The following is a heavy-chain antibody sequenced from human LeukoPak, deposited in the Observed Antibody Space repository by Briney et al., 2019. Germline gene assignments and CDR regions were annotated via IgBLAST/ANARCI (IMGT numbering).Heavy chain of an antibody. CDR3: TTPLGYCVSTNCYVRFDP. Sequence: ASVKVSCKVSGYNLIDLNMHWVRQAPGEGLEWMGGFDPKEDVTIYAPKFQGRVATTEDTSTDTAYMELSDLRSEDTAVYYCTTPLGYCVSTNCYVRFDPWGQGTLVIVS. CDR2: FDPKEDVT. CDR1: GYNLIDLN. D-gene: IGHD2-2*01. V-gene: IGHV1-24*01. J-gene: IGHJ5*02.